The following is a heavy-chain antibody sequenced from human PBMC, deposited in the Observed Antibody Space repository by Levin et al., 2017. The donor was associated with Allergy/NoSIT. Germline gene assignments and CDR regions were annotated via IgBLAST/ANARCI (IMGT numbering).Heavy chain of an antibody. CDR3: VREFLGQWLRIDY. V-gene: IGHV3-64D*06. Sequence: PGGSLRLSCSASGFTFSNYDMYWVRQAPGKGPEFVSTINGRGHNTYYRDSVKGRFTISRDNSRNTLYLQMSSLEPGETAVYYCVREFLGQWLRIDYWGLGTLVTVSS. J-gene: IGHJ4*02. CDR1: GFTFSNYD. CDR2: INGRGHNT. D-gene: IGHD5-12*01.